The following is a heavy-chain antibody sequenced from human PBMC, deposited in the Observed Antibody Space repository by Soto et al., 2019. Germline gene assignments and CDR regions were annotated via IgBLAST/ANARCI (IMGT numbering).Heavy chain of an antibody. CDR2: ISAYNGNT. D-gene: IGHD4-17*01. V-gene: IGHV1-18*04. CDR3: AREFVDYHFFDY. J-gene: IGHJ4*02. Sequence: ASVKVSCKASGYTFTSCGISWVRQAPGQGLEWMGWISAYNGNTNYAQKLQGRVTMTTDTSTSTAYMELRSLRSDDTAVYYCAREFVDYHFFDYWGQGTLVTVSS. CDR1: GYTFTSCG.